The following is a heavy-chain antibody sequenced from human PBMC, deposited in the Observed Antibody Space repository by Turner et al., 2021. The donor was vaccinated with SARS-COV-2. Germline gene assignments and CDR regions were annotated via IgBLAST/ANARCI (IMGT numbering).Heavy chain of an antibody. J-gene: IGHJ3*02. CDR1: GYTFTGYY. CDR2: INPNSGGT. Sequence: QVQLVQSGAEVKKPGASVTVSCNASGYTFTGYYMHWVRQAPGQVLEWMGWINPNSGGTNYAQKFKGRVTMTRDTSNSTAYMELSRLRSDDTAVYYCEVLEMATITDAFDIWGQGTMVTVSS. D-gene: IGHD5-12*01. V-gene: IGHV1-2*02. CDR3: EVLEMATITDAFDI.